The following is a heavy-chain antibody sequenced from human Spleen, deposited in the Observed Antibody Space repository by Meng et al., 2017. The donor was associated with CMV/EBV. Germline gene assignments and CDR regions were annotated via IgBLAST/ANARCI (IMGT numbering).Heavy chain of an antibody. J-gene: IGHJ6*02. D-gene: IGHD6-13*01. CDR1: GFTFSSYW. V-gene: IGHV3-74*01. Sequence: GESLKISCAASGFTFSSYWMHWVRQAPGKGLVWVSRINSDGSSTSYADSVKGRFTISRDNAKNSLYLQMNSLRAEDTAVYYCARDEAVGSSSFYYYYGMDVWGQGTTVTVSS. CDR2: INSDGSST. CDR3: ARDEAVGSSSFYYYYGMDV.